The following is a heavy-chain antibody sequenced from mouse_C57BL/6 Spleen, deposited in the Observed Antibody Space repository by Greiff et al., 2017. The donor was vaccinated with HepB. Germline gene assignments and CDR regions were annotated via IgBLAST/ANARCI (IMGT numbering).Heavy chain of an antibody. CDR1: GFTFTDYY. Sequence: EVMLVESGGGLVQPGGSLSLSCAASGFTFTDYYMSWVRQPPGKALEWLGFIRNKANGYTTEYSASVKGRFTISRDNSQSILYLQMNALRAEDSATYYCARYTPPTGDYAMDYWGQGTSVTVSS. V-gene: IGHV7-3*01. CDR2: IRNKANGYTT. D-gene: IGHD1-1*01. CDR3: ARYTPPTGDYAMDY. J-gene: IGHJ4*01.